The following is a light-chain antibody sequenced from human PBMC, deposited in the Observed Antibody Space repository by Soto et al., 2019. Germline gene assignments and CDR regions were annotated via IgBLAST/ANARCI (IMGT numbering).Light chain of an antibody. J-gene: IGKJ5*01. CDR2: AAS. CDR3: QQSYSTPIT. V-gene: IGKV1-39*01. Sequence: DIHITQSPSSLAASVGDRVTITCRASQSISSYLNWYQQKPGKAPKLLIYAASSLQSGVPSRFSGSGSGTDFTLTISSLQPEDFATYYCQQSYSTPITFGQVTRLEIK. CDR1: QSISSY.